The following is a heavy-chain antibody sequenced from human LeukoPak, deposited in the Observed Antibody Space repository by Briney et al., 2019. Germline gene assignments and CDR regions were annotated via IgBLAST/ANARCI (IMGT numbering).Heavy chain of an antibody. D-gene: IGHD3-10*01. J-gene: IGHJ6*03. Sequence: SETLSLTCNVSGGSISSYYWSWIRQPPGKGLEWIGYIYYSGSTNYNPSLKSRVTISVDTSKNQFSLKLTSVTAADTAVYYCARMGPPLRGVRYYYYMDVWGKGTTVTASS. V-gene: IGHV4-59*01. CDR1: GGSISSYY. CDR3: ARMGPPLRGVRYYYYMDV. CDR2: IYYSGST.